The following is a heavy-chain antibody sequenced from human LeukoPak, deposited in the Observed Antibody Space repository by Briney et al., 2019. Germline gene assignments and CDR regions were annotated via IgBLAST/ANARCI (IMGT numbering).Heavy chain of an antibody. CDR3: ARVRFLGWLLPGYYYYYMDV. Sequence: ASVKVSCKASGYTFTSYDINWVRQATGQGLEWMGWMNPNSGNTGYAQKFQGRVTITRNTSISTAYMELSSLRSEDTAVYYCARVRFLGWLLPGYYYYYMDVWGKGTTVTVSS. V-gene: IGHV1-8*03. D-gene: IGHD3-3*01. CDR1: GYTFTSYD. J-gene: IGHJ6*03. CDR2: MNPNSGNT.